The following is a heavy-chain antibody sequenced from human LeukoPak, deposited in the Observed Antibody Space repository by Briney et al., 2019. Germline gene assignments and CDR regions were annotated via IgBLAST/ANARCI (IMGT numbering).Heavy chain of an antibody. D-gene: IGHD5-24*01. V-gene: IGHV3-7*04. Sequence: DSVKGRFTICRDNAKSSLSLQMSSLRADETAVYYCARVCGFNRRTYNDYWGQGTLVTVSS. CDR3: ARVCGFNRRTYNDY. J-gene: IGHJ4*02.